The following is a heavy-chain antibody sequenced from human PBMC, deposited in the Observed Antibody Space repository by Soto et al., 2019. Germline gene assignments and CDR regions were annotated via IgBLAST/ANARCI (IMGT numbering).Heavy chain of an antibody. CDR3: ARCASSCSLGF. Sequence: QVELQESGPGLAKPSQTLSLTCTVSGGSISSGDYYWSWIRQPPGKGLEWIGYIYYSGSTYYIPSLMRRVTISVDTSKNQFSLKLSSVTAADTAVYYCARCASSCSLGFWGQGTLVTVSS. CDR2: IYYSGST. J-gene: IGHJ4*02. CDR1: GGSISSGDYY. V-gene: IGHV4-30-4*01. D-gene: IGHD2-15*01.